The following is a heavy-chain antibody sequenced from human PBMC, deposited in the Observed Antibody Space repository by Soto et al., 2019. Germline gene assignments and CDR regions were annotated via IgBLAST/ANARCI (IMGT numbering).Heavy chain of an antibody. CDR2: IKQGGTEE. D-gene: IGHD4-17*01. V-gene: IGHV3-7*03. CDR1: GFTFSSYW. J-gene: IGHJ2*01. Sequence: ESGGGLVQPGGSLRLSCAASGFTFSSYWMSWVRLAPGRGLEWVANIKQGGTEEYYVDSVKGRFTISRDNARNSLYLQMNSLRAEDTAVYYCARDKDGDYGGYLYFDLWGRGALVSVSS. CDR3: ARDKDGDYGGYLYFDL.